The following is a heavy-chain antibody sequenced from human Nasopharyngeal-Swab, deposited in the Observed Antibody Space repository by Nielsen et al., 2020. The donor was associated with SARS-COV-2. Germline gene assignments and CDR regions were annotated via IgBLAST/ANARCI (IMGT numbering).Heavy chain of an antibody. CDR1: GYTFTSYD. D-gene: IGHD3-3*01. CDR2: MNPNSGNT. J-gene: IGHJ5*02. CDR3: ARGPGNYDFWSYPEP. V-gene: IGHV1-8*01. Sequence: ASVKVSCKASGYTFTSYDINWVRQATGQGLEWMGWMNPNSGNTGYAQKFQGRVTMTRNTYISTAYMELSSLRSEDTAVYYCARGPGNYDFWSYPEPWGQGTLVTVSS.